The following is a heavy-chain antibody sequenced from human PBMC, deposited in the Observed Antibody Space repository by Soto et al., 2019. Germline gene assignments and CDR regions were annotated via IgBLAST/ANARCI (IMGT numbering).Heavy chain of an antibody. J-gene: IGHJ4*02. CDR2: INHSGTV. CDR1: GGAFNGYY. V-gene: IGHV4-34*01. Sequence: QVHLQQWGAGLLKPSETLSLTCAVNGGAFNGYYWTWIRQSPGKGLQWIGEINHSGTVDYNPSLKSRVNFSIDTSKKQFSLTLTSVTAADTAVYYCARAGAALVRGSIGGFDYWGQGTLVTVSS. CDR3: ARAGAALVRGSIGGFDY. D-gene: IGHD3-10*01.